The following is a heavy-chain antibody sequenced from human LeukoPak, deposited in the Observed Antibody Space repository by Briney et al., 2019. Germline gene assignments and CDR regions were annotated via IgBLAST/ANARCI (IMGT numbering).Heavy chain of an antibody. CDR2: INHSGST. CDR1: GFTFSSYA. Sequence: GSLRLSCAASGFTFSSYAMSWVRQPPGKGLEWIGEINHSGSTNYNPSLKSRVTISIDTSKNQFSLKLRSVTAADTAVYYCTRSPPPGATAYGVVDFWGQGTLVTVSS. V-gene: IGHV4-34*01. CDR3: TRSPPPGATAYGVVDF. J-gene: IGHJ4*02. D-gene: IGHD3-16*01.